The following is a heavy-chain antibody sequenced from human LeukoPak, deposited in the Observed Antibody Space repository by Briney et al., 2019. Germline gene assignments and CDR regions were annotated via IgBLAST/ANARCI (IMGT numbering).Heavy chain of an antibody. CDR1: GASISSGYYY. CDR2: IYYSGTT. V-gene: IGHV4-30-4*01. Sequence: SQTLSLTCTVSGASISSGYYYWSWLRQSPGKGLEWIGYIYYSGTTYYSPSLKSRLTISLDTSKNHLSLKLTSVTAADTAIYYCARDNDDGDYVGWFDPWGQGTLVIVSS. J-gene: IGHJ5*02. D-gene: IGHD4-17*01. CDR3: ARDNDDGDYVGWFDP.